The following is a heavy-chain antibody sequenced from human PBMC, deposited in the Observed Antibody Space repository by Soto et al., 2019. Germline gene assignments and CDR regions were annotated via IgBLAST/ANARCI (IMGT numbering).Heavy chain of an antibody. D-gene: IGHD4-17*01. J-gene: IGHJ4*02. V-gene: IGHV1-69*02. CDR3: AAEDGDNSA. CDR2: IIPILGIA. Sequence: QVQLVQSGAEVKKPGSSVKVSCKASGGTFSSYTINWVRQAPGQGLEWVGRIIPILGIAKNAQKFQGRVTITADKSTSTAYMELSSLRSEDTAVYYCAAEDGDNSAWGQGTLVTVSS. CDR1: GGTFSSYT.